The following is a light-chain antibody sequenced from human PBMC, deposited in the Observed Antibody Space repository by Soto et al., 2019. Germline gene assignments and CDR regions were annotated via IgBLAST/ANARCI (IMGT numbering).Light chain of an antibody. Sequence: EIVLTQSPGTLSLSSGERATLSCRASQSISSSSLAWYQQKPGQAPRLLIYDASTRATATPERFSGSGSGTDFTLTISRLEPEDFAVYYCHQCDDYPITFGQGTRLEIK. J-gene: IGKJ5*01. CDR2: DAS. CDR3: HQCDDYPIT. CDR1: QSISSSS. V-gene: IGKV3-20*01.